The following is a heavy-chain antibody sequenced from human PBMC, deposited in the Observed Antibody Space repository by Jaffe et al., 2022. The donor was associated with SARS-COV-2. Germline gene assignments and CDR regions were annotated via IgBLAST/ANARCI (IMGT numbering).Heavy chain of an antibody. V-gene: IGHV3-30*03. D-gene: IGHD2-2*01. CDR1: GFTFSSYG. Sequence: QVQLVESGGGVVQPGRSLRLSCAASGFTFSSYGMHWVRQAPGKGLEWVAVISYDGSNKYYADSVKGRFTISRDNSKNTLYLQMNSLRAEDTAVYYCAIPPDLTRLFDYWGQGTLVTVSS. CDR3: AIPPDLTRLFDY. CDR2: ISYDGSNK. J-gene: IGHJ4*02.